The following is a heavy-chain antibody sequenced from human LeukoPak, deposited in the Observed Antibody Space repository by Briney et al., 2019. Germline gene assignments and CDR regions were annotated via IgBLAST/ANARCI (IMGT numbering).Heavy chain of an antibody. CDR1: GFTFSTFA. D-gene: IGHD6-19*01. V-gene: IGHV3-23*01. CDR2: IFPSGGEI. Sequence: PGGSLRLSCAASGFTFSTFAMIWVRRPPGKGLEWVSSIFPSGGEIHYADSVKGRFTISRDNAKNTLYLQMNSLRAEDTAVYYCARAEMGYSSGWYPFDYWGQGTLVTVSS. CDR3: ARAEMGYSSGWYPFDY. J-gene: IGHJ4*02.